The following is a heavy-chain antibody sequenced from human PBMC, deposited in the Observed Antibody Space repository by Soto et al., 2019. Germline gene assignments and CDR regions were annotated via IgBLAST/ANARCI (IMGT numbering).Heavy chain of an antibody. D-gene: IGHD2-15*01. CDR2: ISSSSSTI. CDR3: ARVIGYCSGGSCQTGTDSGRY. CDR1: GFTFSSYS. V-gene: IGHV3-48*04. Sequence: EVQLVESGGGLVQPGGSLRLSCAASGFTFSSYSMNWVRQAPGKGLEWVSYISSSSSTIYYADSVKGHFTISRDNAKNALNLQLTSLRAHDTAVNYCARVIGYCSGGSCQTGTDSGRYWCQGSLVTVSS. J-gene: IGHJ4*02.